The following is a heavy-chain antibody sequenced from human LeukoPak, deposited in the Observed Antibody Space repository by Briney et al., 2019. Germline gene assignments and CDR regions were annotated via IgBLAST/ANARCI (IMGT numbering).Heavy chain of an antibody. J-gene: IGHJ4*02. CDR1: GFTFSSYA. V-gene: IGHV3-23*01. CDR3: AKAPIAVAGKGAYFDY. D-gene: IGHD6-19*01. Sequence: GGSLRLSCAASGFTFSSYAMSWVRQAPGKGLEWVSAISGSGGSTYYADSVKGRFTISRDNSKNTLYLQMNSLRGEDTAVYYCAKAPIAVAGKGAYFDYWGQGTLVTVSS. CDR2: ISGSGGST.